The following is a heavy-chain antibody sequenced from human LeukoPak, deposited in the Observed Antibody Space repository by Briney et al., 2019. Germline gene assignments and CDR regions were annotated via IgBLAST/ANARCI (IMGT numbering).Heavy chain of an antibody. CDR1: GFTFSKAW. CDR3: STYSWQYDSSGYDY. D-gene: IGHD3-22*01. Sequence: PGGSLRLSCAASGFTFSKAWMSWVRQATGKGLEWLGRIKSNADGGTTDYAAPVQGRITISRDDSQNTLYLQLDSLKAEDTAVYYCSTYSWQYDSSGYDYWGQGTLVTASS. V-gene: IGHV3-15*01. CDR2: IKSNADGGTT. J-gene: IGHJ4*02.